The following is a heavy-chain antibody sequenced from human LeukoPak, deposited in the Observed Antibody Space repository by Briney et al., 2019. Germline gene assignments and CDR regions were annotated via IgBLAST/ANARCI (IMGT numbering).Heavy chain of an antibody. CDR1: GGSISSSTNW. Sequence: SGTLSLTCAVSGGSISSSTNWWSWVRQPPGKGLEWIGEIYHSGGTNYNPSLKSRITISVDKSQNQFSLKVNSLTAADTAVYYCATNGYYCMDVWGKGTTVTVSS. CDR2: IYHSGGT. V-gene: IGHV4-4*02. CDR3: ATNGYYCMDV. J-gene: IGHJ6*03. D-gene: IGHD2-8*01.